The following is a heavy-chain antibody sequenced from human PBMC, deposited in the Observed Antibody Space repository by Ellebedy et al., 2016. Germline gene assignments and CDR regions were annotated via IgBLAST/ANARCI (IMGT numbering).Heavy chain of an antibody. Sequence: SETLSLXXTVSGGSISSYYWSWIRQPAGKGLEWIGRIYTSGSTNYNPSLKSRVTMSVDTSKNQFSLKLSSVTAADTAVYYCARGPQDFWSGPEWFDPWGQGTLVTVSS. D-gene: IGHD3-3*01. J-gene: IGHJ5*02. CDR2: IYTSGST. CDR3: ARGPQDFWSGPEWFDP. CDR1: GGSISSYY. V-gene: IGHV4-4*07.